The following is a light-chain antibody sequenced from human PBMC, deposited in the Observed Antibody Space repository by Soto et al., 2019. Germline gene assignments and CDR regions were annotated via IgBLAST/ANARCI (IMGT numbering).Light chain of an antibody. CDR1: QSVSSN. CDR3: QQYNNWPGT. CDR2: DVF. Sequence: EIVMTQSPVTMSVSPGERATLSCRASQSVSSNLAWYQQKPGQAPRLLIYDVFTRATGIPARFSGSGSGTEFTLTISSLQSEGFAVYYCQQYNNWPGTFGQGTKVEIK. J-gene: IGKJ1*01. V-gene: IGKV3-15*01.